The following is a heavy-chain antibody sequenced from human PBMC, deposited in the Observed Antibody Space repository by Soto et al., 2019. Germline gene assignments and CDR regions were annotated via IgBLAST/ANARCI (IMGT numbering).Heavy chain of an antibody. CDR1: GYTFTSYY. J-gene: IGHJ4*02. V-gene: IGHV1-46*03. CDR3: ARDHLGGRSSPSYYFDY. D-gene: IGHD3-16*01. Sequence: ASVKVSCKASGYTFTSYYMHWVRQAPGQGLEWMGIINPSGGSTSYAQKFQGRVTMTRDTSTSTVYRELSSLRSEDTAVYYCARDHLGGRSSPSYYFDYWGQGTLVTVSS. CDR2: INPSGGST.